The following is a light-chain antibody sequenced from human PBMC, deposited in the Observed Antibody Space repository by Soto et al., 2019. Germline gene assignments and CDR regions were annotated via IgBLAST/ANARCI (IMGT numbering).Light chain of an antibody. Sequence: QSVLTQPPSVSGAPGQRVTISFSGTSSSIGAGYEVHWYHQLPGTAPKLVVAGNGNRPSGVPDRLSASKSGTSASLAITGLQAEDEGHYYCQSYDKRLTDYVFGTGTKVIVL. CDR2: GNG. CDR1: SSSIGAGYE. V-gene: IGLV1-40*01. CDR3: QSYDKRLTDYV. J-gene: IGLJ1*01.